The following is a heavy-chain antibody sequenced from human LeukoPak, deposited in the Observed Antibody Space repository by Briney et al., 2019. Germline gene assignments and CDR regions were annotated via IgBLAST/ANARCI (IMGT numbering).Heavy chain of an antibody. V-gene: IGHV3-23*01. D-gene: IGHD3-9*01. CDR3: AKGNYDILTGYRDV. Sequence: GGSLRLSCAASEFSVGSNYMTWVRQAPGKGLEWVSAISGSGGSTYYADSVKGRFTISRDNSKNTLYLQMNSLRAEDTAVYYCAKGNYDILTGYRDVWGKGTTVTVSS. J-gene: IGHJ6*04. CDR1: EFSVGSNY. CDR2: ISGSGGST.